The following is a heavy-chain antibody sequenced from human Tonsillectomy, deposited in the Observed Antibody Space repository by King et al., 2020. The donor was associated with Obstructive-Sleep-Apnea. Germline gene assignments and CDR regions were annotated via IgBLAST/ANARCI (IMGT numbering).Heavy chain of an antibody. CDR2: IYYSGST. J-gene: IGHJ4*02. CDR1: GAYIRGYY. CDR3: ARLRRMLGVDTGLVFDY. Sequence: VQLQESGPGLVKPSETLSLTCTVSGAYIRGYYWSWIRQPPGEGIECLGNIYYSGSTTNHPSLKCRFTISVDTSKNQFSLKLSSVTAADTAVYYCARLRRMLGVDTGLVFDYWGQGTLVTVSS. D-gene: IGHD3-3*01. V-gene: IGHV4-59*08.